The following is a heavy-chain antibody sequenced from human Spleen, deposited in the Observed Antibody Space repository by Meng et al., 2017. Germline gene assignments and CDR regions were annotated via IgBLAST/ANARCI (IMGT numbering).Heavy chain of an antibody. Sequence: SEPLSLTCTVPGGSISSYYWSWIRQPPAKGLDGIGYIYYSGMTNYNPSLKGRVTISVDTSKNQFSLKLSSVTAADTAVYYCAGRDTYGMDVWGQGTTVTVSS. D-gene: IGHD1-26*01. CDR3: AGRDTYGMDV. J-gene: IGHJ6*02. CDR2: IYYSGMT. V-gene: IGHV4-59*01. CDR1: GGSISSYY.